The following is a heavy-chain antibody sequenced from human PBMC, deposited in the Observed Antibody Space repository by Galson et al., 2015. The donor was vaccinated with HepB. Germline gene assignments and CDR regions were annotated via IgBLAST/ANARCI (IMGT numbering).Heavy chain of an antibody. CDR1: GYTFIAYH. J-gene: IGHJ5*02. CDR3: AREGTLVQGLNWFDP. Sequence: SVKVSCKASGYTFIAYHMHWVRQAPGQGLEWMGRINPKSGGTVYAEKFQGRVTMTRDTSITTAYMELSALRSDDTAVYYCAREGTLVQGLNWFDPWGQGTLVTVSS. D-gene: IGHD3-10*01. V-gene: IGHV1-2*06. CDR2: INPKSGGT.